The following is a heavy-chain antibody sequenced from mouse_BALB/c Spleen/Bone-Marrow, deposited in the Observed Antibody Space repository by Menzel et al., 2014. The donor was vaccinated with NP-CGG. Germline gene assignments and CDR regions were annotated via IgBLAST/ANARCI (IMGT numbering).Heavy chain of an antibody. CDR3: ARHDYRYDAWFAY. V-gene: IGHV5-12*02. J-gene: IGHJ3*01. D-gene: IGHD2-14*01. CDR1: GFTFSDYY. CDR2: ISNGGGSA. Sequence: EVKLMESGGGLVQPGGSLKLSCATSGFTFSDYYMYWVRQTPEKRLEWVAYISNGGGSAYYPDTVKGRFTISRDNDKNTLYLQMSRLKSEDTAVYYCARHDYRYDAWFAYWGQGTPVTVSA.